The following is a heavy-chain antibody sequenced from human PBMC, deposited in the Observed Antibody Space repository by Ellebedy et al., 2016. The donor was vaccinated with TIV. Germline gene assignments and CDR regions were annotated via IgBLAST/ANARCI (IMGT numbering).Heavy chain of an antibody. V-gene: IGHV3-53*01. D-gene: IGHD3-16*01. CDR3: ARDTHSYVRFDY. Sequence: GEFLKISCAASGFSITNNYLSWVRQAPGKGLEWISVIYADGRTHYADYVKGRFTITRDNSKNTLYLQMDRLRAEDTAMYFCARDTHSYVRFDYWGQGSQVTVST. J-gene: IGHJ4*02. CDR2: IYADGRT. CDR1: GFSITNNY.